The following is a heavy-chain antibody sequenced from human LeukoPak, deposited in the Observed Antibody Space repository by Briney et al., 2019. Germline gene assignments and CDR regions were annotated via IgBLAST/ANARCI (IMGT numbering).Heavy chain of an antibody. J-gene: IGHJ4*02. Sequence: GGSLRLSCAASGFTFDDYAMHWVRQAPGKGLEWVSGISWNSGNIDYADSVKGRFTISRDNAKNSLYLQMNSLRAEDTALYHCTKDRYSNSWLLFDYWGQGTLVTVSS. CDR3: TKDRYSNSWLLFDY. CDR1: GFTFDDYA. V-gene: IGHV3-9*01. D-gene: IGHD6-13*01. CDR2: ISWNSGNI.